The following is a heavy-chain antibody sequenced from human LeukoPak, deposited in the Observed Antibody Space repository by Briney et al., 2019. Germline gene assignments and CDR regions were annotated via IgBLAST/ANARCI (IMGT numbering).Heavy chain of an antibody. D-gene: IGHD6-19*01. Sequence: PGGSLRLSCAGSGFTFSRYTMSWVRQAPGKGLEWVSVIGAAGVTYYAESVKGRFIISRDNDKNTVYLQMNCVSAEDTAVYYCVRDDDMSSGWYELDYWGQGTLVTVSS. CDR2: IGAAGVT. CDR3: VRDDDMSSGWYELDY. J-gene: IGHJ4*02. V-gene: IGHV3-23*01. CDR1: GFTFSRYT.